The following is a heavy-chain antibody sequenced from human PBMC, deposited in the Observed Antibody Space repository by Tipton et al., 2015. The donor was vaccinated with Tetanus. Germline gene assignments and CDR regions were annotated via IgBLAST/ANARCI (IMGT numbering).Heavy chain of an antibody. D-gene: IGHD3-22*01. CDR2: ISSSSTI. Sequence: SLRLSCAASGFTFSSYSMNWVRQAPGKGLEWVSYISSSSTIYYADSVKCRFTISRDNAKNSLYLQMNSLRDEDTAVYYCARDSAGWTYYYDSSGYYYGAFDIWGQGTMVTVSS. J-gene: IGHJ3*02. V-gene: IGHV3-48*02. CDR3: ARDSAGWTYYYDSSGYYYGAFDI. CDR1: GFTFSSYS.